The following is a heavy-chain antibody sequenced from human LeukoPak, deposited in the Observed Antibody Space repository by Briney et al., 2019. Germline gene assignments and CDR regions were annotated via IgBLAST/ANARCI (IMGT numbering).Heavy chain of an antibody. CDR3: ARGFYSGAY. Sequence: GGSLRLSCAVSGFPFSSYWMNCVRQPPGKGLEWVAKIKQDGTEKYYVDSVKGRFTISRDNAKNSLYLHMNSVRAEDSAVYYCARGFYSGAYWGQGTLVTVSS. CDR1: GFPFSSYW. D-gene: IGHD5-12*01. V-gene: IGHV3-7*04. J-gene: IGHJ4*02. CDR2: IKQDGTEK.